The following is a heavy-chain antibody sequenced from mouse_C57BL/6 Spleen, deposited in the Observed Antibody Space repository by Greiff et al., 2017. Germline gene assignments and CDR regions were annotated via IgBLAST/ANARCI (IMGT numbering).Heavy chain of an antibody. CDR3: ARISYGNYSWFAY. Sequence: EVQLQQSGPELVKPGASVKISCKASGYSFTGYYMNWVKQSPEKSLEWIGEINPSTGGTTYNQKFKAKATLTVDKSSSTAYMQLKSLTSEDSAVXYCARISYGNYSWFAYWGQGTLVTVSA. CDR2: INPSTGGT. CDR1: GYSFTGYY. J-gene: IGHJ3*01. V-gene: IGHV1-42*01. D-gene: IGHD2-1*01.